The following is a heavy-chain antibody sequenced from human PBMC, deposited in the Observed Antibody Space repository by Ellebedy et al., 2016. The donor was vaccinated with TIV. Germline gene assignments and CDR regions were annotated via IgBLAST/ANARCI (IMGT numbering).Heavy chain of an antibody. CDR3: ARDKMVGPSHFDY. D-gene: IGHD1-26*01. CDR2: IKQDASDK. J-gene: IGHJ4*02. Sequence: GESLKISCAASGFIFNDYYMSWVRQAPGMGLEWVANIKQDASDKNYADSVKGRFTISRDNARNSLYLQIDSLRAEDTAVYFCARDKMVGPSHFDYWGLGTLVTVSS. CDR1: GFIFNDYY. V-gene: IGHV3-7*01.